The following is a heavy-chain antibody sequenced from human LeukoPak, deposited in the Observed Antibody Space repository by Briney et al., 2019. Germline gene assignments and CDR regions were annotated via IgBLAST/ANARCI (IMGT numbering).Heavy chain of an antibody. CDR3: ARVSAARGFDY. CDR2: IYYSGST. V-gene: IGHV4-39*01. D-gene: IGHD6-6*01. CDR1: GGSISSSSYY. J-gene: IGHJ4*02. Sequence: SETLSLTCTVSGGSISSSSYYWGWIRQPPGKGLEWIGSIYYSGSTYYNPSLKSRVTISVDTSKNQFSLKLSSVTAADTAVYYCARVSAARGFDYWGQGTLVTVSS.